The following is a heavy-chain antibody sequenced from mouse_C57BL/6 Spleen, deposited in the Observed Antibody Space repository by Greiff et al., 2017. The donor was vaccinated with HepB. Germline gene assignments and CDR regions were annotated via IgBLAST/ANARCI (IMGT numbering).Heavy chain of an antibody. J-gene: IGHJ2*01. CDR1: GYAFSSSW. V-gene: IGHV1-82*01. CDR3: ERTANWDESDY. D-gene: IGHD4-1*01. Sequence: VQLQQSGPELVKPGASVKISCKASGYAFSSSWMNWVKQRPGKGLEWIGRIYPGDGDTNYNGKFKGKATLTADKSSSTAYMQLSSLTSEDSAVYFCERTANWDESDYWGQGTTLTVSS. CDR2: IYPGDGDT.